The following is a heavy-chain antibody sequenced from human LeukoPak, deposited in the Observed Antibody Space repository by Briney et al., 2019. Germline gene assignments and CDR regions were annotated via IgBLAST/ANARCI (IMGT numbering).Heavy chain of an antibody. Sequence: ASVKVSCKTSGGTFSNYAISWVRQAPGQGLEWMGGIIPLFGTANYAQKFLGRVIITADESTSTVYMELSSLRSEDTAVYYCARDREGYDSSQSYFDYWGQGTLVTVSS. V-gene: IGHV1-69*13. J-gene: IGHJ4*02. CDR1: GGTFSNYA. CDR3: ARDREGYDSSQSYFDY. D-gene: IGHD3-22*01. CDR2: IIPLFGTA.